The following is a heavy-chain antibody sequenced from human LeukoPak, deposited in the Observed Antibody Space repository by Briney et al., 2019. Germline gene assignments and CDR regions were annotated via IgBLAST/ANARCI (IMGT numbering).Heavy chain of an antibody. D-gene: IGHD3-3*01. V-gene: IGHV1-2*02. CDR1: GYTFTGYY. J-gene: IGHJ5*02. CDR2: INPNSGGT. CDR3: AKQSKYYDFWSDYRNNWFDP. Sequence: ASVKVSCKASGYTFTGYYMHWVRQAPGQGLEWMGWINPNSGGTNYAQKFQGRVTMTRDTSISTAYMELSRLRSDDTAVYYCAKQSKYYDFWSDYRNNWFDPWGQGTLVTVSS.